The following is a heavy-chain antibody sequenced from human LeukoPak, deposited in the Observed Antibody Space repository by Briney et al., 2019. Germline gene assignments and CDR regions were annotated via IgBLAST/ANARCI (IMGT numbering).Heavy chain of an antibody. J-gene: IGHJ3*02. CDR3: AGGKVAPAAMGGGDDAFDI. D-gene: IGHD2-2*01. V-gene: IGHV1-69*05. CDR2: IIPIFGTA. Sequence: SVKVSCKASGGTFSSYDISWVRQAPGQGLEWMGGIIPIFGTANYAQKFQGRVTITTDESTSTAYMELSSLRSEDTAVYYCAGGKVAPAAMGGGDDAFDIWGQGTMVTVSS. CDR1: GGTFSSYD.